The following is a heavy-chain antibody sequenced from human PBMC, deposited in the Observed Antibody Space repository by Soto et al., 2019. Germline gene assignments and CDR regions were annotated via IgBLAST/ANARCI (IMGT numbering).Heavy chain of an antibody. D-gene: IGHD4-17*01. V-gene: IGHV3-33*01. CDR2: IWYDGSNK. Sequence: PGGSLRLSCAASGFTFSSYGMHWVRQAPGKGLEWVAVIWYDGSNKYYADSVKGRFTISRDNSKNTLYLQMNSLRAEDTAVYYCARDPNGDLYLDYWGQGTLVTVSS. CDR1: GFTFSSYG. CDR3: ARDPNGDLYLDY. J-gene: IGHJ4*02.